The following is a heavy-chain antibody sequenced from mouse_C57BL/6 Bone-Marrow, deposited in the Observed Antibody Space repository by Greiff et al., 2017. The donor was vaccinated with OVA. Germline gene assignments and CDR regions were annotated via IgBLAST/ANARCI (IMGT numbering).Heavy chain of an antibody. CDR1: GFSLTSYG. D-gene: IGHD1-1*01. J-gene: IGHJ1*03. Sequence: VKLQESGPGLVQPSQSLSITCTVSGFSLTSYGVHWVRQSPGKGLEWLGVIWRGGSTDYNAAFMSRLSITKDNSKSQVFFKMNSLQADDTAIYYCAKRGYGSSPWYFDVWGTGTTVTVSS. CDR2: IWRGGST. CDR3: AKRGYGSSPWYFDV. V-gene: IGHV2-5*01.